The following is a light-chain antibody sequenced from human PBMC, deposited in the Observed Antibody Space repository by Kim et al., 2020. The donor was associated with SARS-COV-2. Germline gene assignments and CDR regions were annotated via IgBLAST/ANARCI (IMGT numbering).Light chain of an antibody. CDR1: QSLLHSNGYNY. Sequence: EPASISCRSSQSLLHSNGYNYLDWHVQKPGQSPQLLIYLGSNRTSGVPDRFSGSGSGTDFTLKITRVGPEDVGVYYCMQVLQTPYSFGQGTKLEI. J-gene: IGKJ2*03. CDR3: MQVLQTPYS. CDR2: LGS. V-gene: IGKV2-28*01.